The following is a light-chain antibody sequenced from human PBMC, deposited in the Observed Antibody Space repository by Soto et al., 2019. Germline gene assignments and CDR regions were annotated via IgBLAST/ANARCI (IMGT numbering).Light chain of an antibody. CDR1: QAVSNL. V-gene: IGKV1-39*01. Sequence: DIQMTQSPSSLSASVGDRVTITCRASQAVSNLVAWYQHRPGMAPKVLMYAASTLQTGVSSRFIGSGSGTDFTLTISRLLPEDFATYYCQQTHSAPWTFGQGTRVDVK. CDR2: AAS. J-gene: IGKJ1*01. CDR3: QQTHSAPWT.